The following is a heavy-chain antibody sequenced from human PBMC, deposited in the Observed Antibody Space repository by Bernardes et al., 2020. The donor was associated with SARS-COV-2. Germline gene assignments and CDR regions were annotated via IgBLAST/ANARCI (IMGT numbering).Heavy chain of an antibody. CDR3: AKGRDSGYLVPFDY. J-gene: IGHJ4*02. D-gene: IGHD3-22*01. CDR2: IDGSAKNT. Sequence: GGSLRLSCTASGFTFSDYAMTWVRQAPGEGLEWVSSIDGSAKNTYYAGSVKGRFTISRDTSKSTLYLQMNSLRAEDTAVYYCAKGRDSGYLVPFDYWGQGTLVTVSS. V-gene: IGHV3-23*05. CDR1: GFTFSDYA.